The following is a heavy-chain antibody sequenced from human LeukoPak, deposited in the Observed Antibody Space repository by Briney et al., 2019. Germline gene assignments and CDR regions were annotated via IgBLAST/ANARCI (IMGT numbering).Heavy chain of an antibody. Sequence: PSETLSLTCTVSGGSISSHYWSWIRQPQGKGLEWIGYIYYSGSTNYNPSLKSRVTISVDTSKNQFSLKLSSVTAADTAVYYCARDYGDYAMPYYYYYMDVWGKGTTVTVSS. CDR2: IYYSGST. CDR1: GGSISSHY. V-gene: IGHV4-59*11. J-gene: IGHJ6*03. CDR3: ARDYGDYAMPYYYYYMDV. D-gene: IGHD4-17*01.